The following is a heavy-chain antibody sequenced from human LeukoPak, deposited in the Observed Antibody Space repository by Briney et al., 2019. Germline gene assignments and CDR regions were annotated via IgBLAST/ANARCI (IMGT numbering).Heavy chain of an antibody. V-gene: IGHV4-59*01. CDR2: IYYTGST. J-gene: IGHJ4*02. Sequence: PSETLSLTCTVSGGSISSYYWSWIRQPPGKGLEWIGYIYYTGSTNYNPSLKSRVTISVDTSKSQFSLRLTSVTAADTAVYYCARDLGVAGTPLTYWGQGTLDTVS. D-gene: IGHD6-19*01. CDR1: GGSISSYY. CDR3: ARDLGVAGTPLTY.